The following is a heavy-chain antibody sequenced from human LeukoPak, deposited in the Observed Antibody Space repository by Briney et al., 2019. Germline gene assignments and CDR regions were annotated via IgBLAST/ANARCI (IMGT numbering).Heavy chain of an antibody. Sequence: GGSLRLSCAASGFTFSSYAMSWVRQAPGKGLEWVSAISGSGGSTYYADSVKGRFTISRDNSKNTLYLQMNSLRAEDTAVYYCAKDRRIQLWLTDYYYGMDVWGQGTTVTVSS. J-gene: IGHJ6*02. D-gene: IGHD5-18*01. CDR3: AKDRRIQLWLTDYYYGMDV. CDR1: GFTFSSYA. V-gene: IGHV3-23*01. CDR2: ISGSGGST.